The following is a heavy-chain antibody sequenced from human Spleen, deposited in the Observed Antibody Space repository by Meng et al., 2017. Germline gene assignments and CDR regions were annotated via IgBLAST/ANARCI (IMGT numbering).Heavy chain of an antibody. CDR1: GFTFSSYE. Sequence: GGSLRLSCAASGFTFSSYEMNWVRQAPGKGLEWVSYISSSGSTIYYADSVKGRFTISSDNAKNSLYLQMNSLRAEDTAVNYGARDSSGYYYLLDYWGQGTLVTVSS. V-gene: IGHV3-48*03. J-gene: IGHJ4*02. CDR3: ARDSSGYYYLLDY. D-gene: IGHD3-22*01. CDR2: ISSSGSTI.